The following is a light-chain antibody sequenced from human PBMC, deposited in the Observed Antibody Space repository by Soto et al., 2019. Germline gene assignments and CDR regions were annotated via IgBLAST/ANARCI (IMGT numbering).Light chain of an antibody. V-gene: IGKV3-20*01. CDR1: QSVSSSY. CDR2: GAS. CDR3: QHYGRSSVA. J-gene: IGKJ2*01. Sequence: ESAQYPGTLSLSPGERATLSCRASQSVSSSYLAWYQQKPGQAPRLLIYGASTRATGIPDRFSGGGSGTDFTLTISRLEPEDFAVYYCQHYGRSSVAFGQGTKVDIK.